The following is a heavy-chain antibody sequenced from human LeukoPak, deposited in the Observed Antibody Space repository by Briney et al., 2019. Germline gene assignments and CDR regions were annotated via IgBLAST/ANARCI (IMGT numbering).Heavy chain of an antibody. CDR3: SSGSYLDY. J-gene: IGHJ4*02. V-gene: IGHV4-59*01. D-gene: IGHD1-26*01. Sequence: PETLSLTCTVSGGSIGSYYWSWIRQPPGKGLEWIGYIYYSGSTNYNPSLRSRVTISVDTSKNQFSLKLTSVTAADTAVYYCSSGSYLDYWGQGTLVTVSS. CDR2: IYYSGST. CDR1: GGSIGSYY.